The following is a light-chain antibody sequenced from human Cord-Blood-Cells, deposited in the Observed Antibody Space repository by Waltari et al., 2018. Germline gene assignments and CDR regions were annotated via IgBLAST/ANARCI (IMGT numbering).Light chain of an antibody. CDR1: QSLRSY. J-gene: IGKJ4*01. CDR3: QQSYSTPPT. CDR2: AAS. Sequence: IQMTRSPSSLSADVGDSVTITCRASQSLRSYLNWYQQKPAKAPKLLISAASSLQSGVPSRFSGSGSGTNFTLTISSLHPEDFATYYCQQSYSTPPTFGGGTKVEIK. V-gene: IGKV1-39*01.